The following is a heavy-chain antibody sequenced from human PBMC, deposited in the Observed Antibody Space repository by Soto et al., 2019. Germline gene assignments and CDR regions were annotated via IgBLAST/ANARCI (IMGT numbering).Heavy chain of an antibody. CDR1: GFTFSSYG. CDR3: ARDYDSSGYPRYYFDY. V-gene: IGHV3-33*01. D-gene: IGHD3-22*01. CDR2: IWYDGSNK. Sequence: QVQLVESGGGVVQPGRSLRLSCAASGFTFSSYGMHWVRQAPGKGLEWGAGIWYDGSNKYYADSVKGRFTISRDNSKNTLYLQMNSLRAEDTAVYYCARDYDSSGYPRYYFDYWGQGTLVTVSS. J-gene: IGHJ4*02.